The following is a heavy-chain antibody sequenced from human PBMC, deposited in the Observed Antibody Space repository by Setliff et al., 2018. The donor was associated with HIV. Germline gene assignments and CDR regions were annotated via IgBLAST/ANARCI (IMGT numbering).Heavy chain of an antibody. Sequence: VGSLRLSCAASGFTFSSYSMNWVRQAPGKGLEWVSYISSSSSTIYYADSVKGRFTISRDYAKNSLYLQMNGLRAEDTATYYCAKDSNPGHMIVVAYDAFDIWGQGTMVTV. CDR3: AKDSNPGHMIVVAYDAFDI. D-gene: IGHD3-22*01. V-gene: IGHV3-48*01. CDR2: ISSSSSTI. CDR1: GFTFSSYS. J-gene: IGHJ3*02.